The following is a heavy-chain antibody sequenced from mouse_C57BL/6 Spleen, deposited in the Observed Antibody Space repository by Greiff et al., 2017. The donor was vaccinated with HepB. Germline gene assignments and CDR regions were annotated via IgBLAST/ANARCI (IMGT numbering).Heavy chain of an antibody. CDR1: GYTFTSYW. J-gene: IGHJ4*01. CDR3: ARGYYYGEEDY. Sequence: QVHVKQPGTELVKPGASVKLSCKASGYTFTSYWMHWVKQRPGQGLEWIGNINPSNGGTNYNEKFKSKATLTVDKSSSTAYMQLSSLTSEDSAVYYCARGYYYGEEDYWGQGTSVTVSS. D-gene: IGHD1-1*01. V-gene: IGHV1-53*01. CDR2: INPSNGGT.